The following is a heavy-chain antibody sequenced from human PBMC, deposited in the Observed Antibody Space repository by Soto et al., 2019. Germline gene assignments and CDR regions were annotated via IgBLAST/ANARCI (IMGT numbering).Heavy chain of an antibody. CDR3: ARSRRTPYYFDY. CDR2: INPSGST. J-gene: IGHJ4*02. Sequence: QVQLQQWGAGLLKPSETLSLTCAVYGGSFSGYYWSWIRQPPGKGLEWIGEINPSGSTNYNPSLKSRVTISVDTSKTQLALKLSSVTAAYTAVYYCARSRRTPYYFDYWGQGTLVTVS. D-gene: IGHD2-15*01. CDR1: GGSFSGYY. V-gene: IGHV4-34*01.